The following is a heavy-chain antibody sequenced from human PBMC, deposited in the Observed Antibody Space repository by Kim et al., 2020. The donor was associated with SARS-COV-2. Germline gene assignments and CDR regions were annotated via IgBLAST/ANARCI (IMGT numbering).Heavy chain of an antibody. CDR3: ARKPIYSGAFYYFDY. Sequence: SETLSLTCTVSGASVSSDNSCWGWIRQPPGQGLQWIASIHYTGNTYYDPSLRSRVTISRDTSKNQFPLSLSSLTAADTAVYYCARKPIYSGAFYYFDYWGLGTLATVSS. D-gene: IGHD2-21*01. CDR2: IHYTGNT. V-gene: IGHV4-39*01. CDR1: GASVSSDNSC. J-gene: IGHJ4*02.